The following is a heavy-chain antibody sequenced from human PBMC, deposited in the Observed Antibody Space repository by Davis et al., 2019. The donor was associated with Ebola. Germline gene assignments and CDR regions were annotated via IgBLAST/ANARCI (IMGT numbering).Heavy chain of an antibody. V-gene: IGHV3-30*03. CDR2: ISYDGSNK. D-gene: IGHD3-22*01. J-gene: IGHJ5*02. CDR1: GFTFSSYG. CDR3: ARDVGYDSSGYNNWFDP. Sequence: GESLKISCAASGFTFSSYGMHWVRQAPGKGLEWVAVISYDGSNKYHADPVKGRFTISRDNSKNTLYLQMNSLRAEDTAVYYYARDVGYDSSGYNNWFDPWGQGTLVTVSS.